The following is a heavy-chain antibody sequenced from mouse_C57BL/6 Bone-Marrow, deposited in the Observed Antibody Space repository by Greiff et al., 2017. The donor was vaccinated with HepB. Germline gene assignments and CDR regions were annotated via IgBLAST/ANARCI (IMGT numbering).Heavy chain of an antibody. CDR2: INPYNGDT. Sequence: VQLQQSGPELVKPGDSVKISCKASGYSFTGYFMNWVMQSHGKSLEWIGRINPYNGDTFYNQKFKGKATLTVDKSSSTAHMELRSLTSEDSAVYYCARGRKLRPDWFAYWGQGTLVTVSA. V-gene: IGHV1-20*01. D-gene: IGHD1-2*01. CDR3: ARGRKLRPDWFAY. CDR1: GYSFTGYF. J-gene: IGHJ3*01.